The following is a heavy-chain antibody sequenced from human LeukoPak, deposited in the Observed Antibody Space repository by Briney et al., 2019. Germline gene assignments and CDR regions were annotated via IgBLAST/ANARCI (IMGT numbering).Heavy chain of an antibody. CDR3: ARDGPRIAARPRGWFDP. J-gene: IGHJ5*02. CDR2: IYHSGST. D-gene: IGHD6-6*01. Sequence: SETLSLTCTVSGYSISSGYYWGWIRQPPGKGLEWIGSIYHSGSTSYNPSLKSRVTISVDTSKNQFSLKLSSVTAADTAVYYCARDGPRIAARPRGWFDPWGQGTLVTVSS. CDR1: GYSISSGYY. V-gene: IGHV4-38-2*02.